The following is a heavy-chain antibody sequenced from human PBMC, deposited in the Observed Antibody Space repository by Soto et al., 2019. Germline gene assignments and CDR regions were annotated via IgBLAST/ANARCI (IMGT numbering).Heavy chain of an antibody. CDR2: IYYSGST. CDR1: GGSTSSYY. J-gene: IGHJ5*02. V-gene: IGHV4-59*08. Sequence: LSLTCTVSGGSTSSYYWSWIRQPPGKGLEWIGYIYYSGSTNYNPSLKSRVTISVDTSKNQFSLKLSSVTAADTAVYYCARIYCSGGSCYSWGSWFGPWGQGTLVTVSS. CDR3: ARIYCSGGSCYSWGSWFGP. D-gene: IGHD2-15*01.